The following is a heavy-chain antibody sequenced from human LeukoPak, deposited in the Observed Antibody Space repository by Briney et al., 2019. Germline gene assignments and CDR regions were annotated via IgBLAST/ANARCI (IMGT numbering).Heavy chain of an antibody. CDR2: VARDGGAK. J-gene: IGHJ4*02. CDR1: GFSFSNHG. V-gene: IGHV3-30*03. D-gene: IGHD6-19*01. Sequence: GTSLRLSCVASGFSFSNHGMHWVRQAPGKGLEWVPVVARDGGAKFYADSVKGRFTLSRDNSKNMFFLQMNFLTVEDTAIYYCAREATWGQWYFDHWGQGTPVIVSS. CDR3: AREATWGQWYFDH.